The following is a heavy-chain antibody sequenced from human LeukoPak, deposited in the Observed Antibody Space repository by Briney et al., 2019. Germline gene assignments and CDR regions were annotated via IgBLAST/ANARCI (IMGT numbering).Heavy chain of an antibody. Sequence: ASVKVSCKASGYTFTSYDINWVRQATGQGLEWMGWMNPNSGNTGYAQKFQGRVTITADKSTSTAYMELSSLRSEDTAVYYCARDSSGYHPLGYWGQGTLVTVSS. CDR1: GYTFTSYD. D-gene: IGHD3-22*01. CDR3: ARDSSGYHPLGY. V-gene: IGHV1-8*01. J-gene: IGHJ4*02. CDR2: MNPNSGNT.